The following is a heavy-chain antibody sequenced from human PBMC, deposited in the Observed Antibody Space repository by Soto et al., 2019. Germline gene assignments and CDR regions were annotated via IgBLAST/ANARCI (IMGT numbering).Heavy chain of an antibody. V-gene: IGHV3-21*01. J-gene: IGHJ4*02. D-gene: IGHD2-21*01. CDR2: ISSSSSYI. CDR3: ARESAYCGGECYFDY. CDR1: GLTFSRYS. Sequence: PGGSLRLSCASSGLTFSRYSMNWLRKATGKGLEWVSSISSSSSYIYYADSVKGRFTISRDNAKNSLYLQMNSLRAEDTAVYYCARESAYCGGECYFDYWGQGTLVTVSS.